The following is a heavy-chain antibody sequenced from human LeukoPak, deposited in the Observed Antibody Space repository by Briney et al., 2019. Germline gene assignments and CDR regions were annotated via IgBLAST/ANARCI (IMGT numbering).Heavy chain of an antibody. CDR3: AKDRTVRGENWFDP. Sequence: GGSLRLSCAASGFSFSSYAMHWVRQAPGKGLEWVSAISGSGGSTYYADSVKGRFTISRDNSKNTLYLQMNSLRAEDTAVYYCAKDRTVRGENWFDPWGQGTLVTVSS. CDR2: ISGSGGST. J-gene: IGHJ5*02. D-gene: IGHD3-10*01. CDR1: GFSFSSYA. V-gene: IGHV3-23*01.